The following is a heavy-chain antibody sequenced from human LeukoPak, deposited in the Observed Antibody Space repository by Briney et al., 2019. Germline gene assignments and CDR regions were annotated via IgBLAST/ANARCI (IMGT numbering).Heavy chain of an antibody. Sequence: GGSLRLSCAVSGITLSNYGMRWVRQAPGKGLEWVAGISDNGGRTTYADSVKGRFTISRDNPKNTLYLQMNSLRVEDTAVYFCAKRGVVIRVILVGFHKEAYYFDSWGQGALVTVSS. CDR2: ISDNGGRT. J-gene: IGHJ4*02. CDR3: AKRGVVIRVILVGFHKEAYYFDS. D-gene: IGHD3-22*01. CDR1: GITLSNYG. V-gene: IGHV3-23*01.